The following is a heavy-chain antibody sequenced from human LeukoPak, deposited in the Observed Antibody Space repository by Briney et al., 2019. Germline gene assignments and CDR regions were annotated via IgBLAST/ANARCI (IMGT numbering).Heavy chain of an antibody. CDR2: INHSGST. CDR3: ARDNGRITMVRGVIIPDWFDP. D-gene: IGHD3-10*01. V-gene: IGHV4-34*01. J-gene: IGHJ5*02. Sequence: SETLSLTCAVYGGTFSGYYWSWIRQPPGKGLEWIGEINHSGSTNYDPSLKSRVTISVDTSKNQFSLKLSSVTAADTAVYYCARDNGRITMVRGVIIPDWFDPWGQGTLVTVSS. CDR1: GGTFSGYY.